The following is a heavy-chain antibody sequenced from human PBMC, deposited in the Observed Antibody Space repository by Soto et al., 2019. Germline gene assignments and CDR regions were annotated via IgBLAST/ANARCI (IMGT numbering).Heavy chain of an antibody. Sequence: QITLKESGPTLVKPTQTLTLTCTFSGFSLSTSGVGVGWIRQPPGKALEWLALIYWDDDKRYSLSLKSRLTITKDTSKNQVVLTMTNKDPVDTATYYCAHIFVHLLSFDYWGQGTLVTVSS. CDR1: GFSLSTSGVG. J-gene: IGHJ4*02. CDR2: IYWDDDK. V-gene: IGHV2-5*02. D-gene: IGHD6-6*01. CDR3: AHIFVHLLSFDY.